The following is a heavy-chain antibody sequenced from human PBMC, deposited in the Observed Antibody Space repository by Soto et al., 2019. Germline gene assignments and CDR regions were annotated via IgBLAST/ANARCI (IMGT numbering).Heavy chain of an antibody. CDR3: ARRIEAQTGYYYYALDV. D-gene: IGHD1-1*01. V-gene: IGHV5-10-1*01. CDR2: IDPTDSKA. CDR1: GYTFSDYW. J-gene: IGHJ6*02. Sequence: PGESLKISCKVSGYTFSDYWIHWVRQTPGKGLEWMGRIDPTDSKAIYSPAFQGHVTISADKSITTIYLQWSSLKASDSAMYYCARRIEAQTGYYYYALDVWGPGTTVTVYS.